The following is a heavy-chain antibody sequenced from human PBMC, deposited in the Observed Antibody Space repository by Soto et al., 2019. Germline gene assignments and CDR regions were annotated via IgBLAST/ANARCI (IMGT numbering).Heavy chain of an antibody. Sequence: QVQLVQSGAEVKKPGASVKVSCKASGYTFTSYGISWVRQAPGQGLEWMGWISAYNGNTNYAQKLQGRVTMTTDTSTSTAYMEPTSLRSDDTAVYYCARDQGACTPVYYYYGMDVWGQGTTVTVSS. D-gene: IGHD2-8*01. V-gene: IGHV1-18*01. CDR1: GYTFTSYG. CDR2: ISAYNGNT. CDR3: ARDQGACTPVYYYYGMDV. J-gene: IGHJ6*02.